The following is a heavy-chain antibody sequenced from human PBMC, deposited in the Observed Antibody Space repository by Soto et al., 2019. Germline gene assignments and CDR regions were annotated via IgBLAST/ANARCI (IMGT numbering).Heavy chain of an antibody. V-gene: IGHV4-34*01. CDR1: GGYIIGYY. D-gene: IGHD5-12*01. CDR2: INHSGST. J-gene: IGHJ4*02. CDR3: ARVSDDPYSGYDG. Sequence: SETMSLTCAVYGGYIIGYYWSWIRKPPGKGLEWIGEINHSGSTNYNPSLKSRVTISVDTSKNQFSLKLSSVTAADTAVYYCARVSDDPYSGYDGWGQGTLVTVSS.